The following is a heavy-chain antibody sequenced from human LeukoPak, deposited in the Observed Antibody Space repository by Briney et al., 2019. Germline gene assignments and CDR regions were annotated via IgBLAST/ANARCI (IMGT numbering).Heavy chain of an antibody. D-gene: IGHD2/OR15-2a*01. CDR3: SRDVTGEH. Sequence: SLRLSCAVSGFTFSNHYMDWVRQAPGEGLELFGRSRNRAKSYTTDYASFVKGRFTISRDDSKSTLYLQINSLETEETAVYYCSRDVTGEHWGQGTLVRVAS. J-gene: IGHJ1*01. CDR1: GFTFSNHY. V-gene: IGHV3-72*01. CDR2: SRNRAKSYTT.